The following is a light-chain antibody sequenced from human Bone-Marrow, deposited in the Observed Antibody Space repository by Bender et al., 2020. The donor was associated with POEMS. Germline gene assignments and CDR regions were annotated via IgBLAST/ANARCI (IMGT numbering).Light chain of an antibody. V-gene: IGLV1-47*01. CDR3: QSYDNSLGGWV. CDR2: RND. CDR1: TSNIGNNY. J-gene: IGLJ3*02. Sequence: QSVLTQSPSVSGTPGQRVTIFCSGSTSNIGNNYVYWYQQFPGMSPKLLMYRNDQRPSGVPDRFSGSKSGTSASLAITGLQAEDEGDYYCQSYDNSLGGWVFGGGTKLTVL.